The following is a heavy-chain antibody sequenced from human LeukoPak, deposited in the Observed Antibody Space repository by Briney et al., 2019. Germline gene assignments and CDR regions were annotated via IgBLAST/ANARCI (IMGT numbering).Heavy chain of an antibody. CDR2: ISYDGSNK. V-gene: IGHV3-30*03. Sequence: PGGSLRLSCAASGFTFSSYGMHWVRQAPGRGLEWVAVISYDGSNKYYADSVKGRFTISRDNSKNTLYLQMNSLRAEDTAVYYCARTNRYFYDATRSYHDAFDIWGQGTMVTVSS. D-gene: IGHD3-22*01. J-gene: IGHJ3*02. CDR1: GFTFSSYG. CDR3: ARTNRYFYDATRSYHDAFDI.